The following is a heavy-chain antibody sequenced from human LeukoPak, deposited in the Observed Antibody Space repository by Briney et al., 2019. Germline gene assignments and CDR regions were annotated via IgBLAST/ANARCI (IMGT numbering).Heavy chain of an antibody. Sequence: PSETLSLTCAVSGGSISSGNWWSWVRQPPGKGLEWIGEIYHSGSTNYIPSLKSRVTISVDKSKNQFSLKLSSVTAADTAVYYCARAVGYFDHSLDYWGQGTLVTVSS. CDR2: IYHSGST. V-gene: IGHV4-4*02. J-gene: IGHJ4*02. CDR1: GGSISSGNW. CDR3: ARAVGYFDHSLDY. D-gene: IGHD3-9*01.